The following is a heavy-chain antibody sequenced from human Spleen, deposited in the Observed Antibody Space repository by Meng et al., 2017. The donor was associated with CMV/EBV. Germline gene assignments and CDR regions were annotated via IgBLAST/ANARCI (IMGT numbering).Heavy chain of an antibody. CDR1: EFTFSGYW. V-gene: IGHV3-7*01. CDR2: IKQDGSEK. D-gene: IGHD3-3*01. J-gene: IGHJ4*02. Sequence: GESLKISCTGFEFTFSGYWMSWVRQAPGKGLEWVANIKQDGSEKYYVDSVKGRVTISRDNAKNSLYLQMNSLRAEDTAVYYCGRIFGVVTLTIHYFDYWGQGTLVTVSS. CDR3: GRIFGVVTLTIHYFDY.